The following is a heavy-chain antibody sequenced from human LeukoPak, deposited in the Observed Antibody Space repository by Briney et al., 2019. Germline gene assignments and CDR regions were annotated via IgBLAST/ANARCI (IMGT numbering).Heavy chain of an antibody. CDR1: GYTFTDYY. V-gene: IGHV1-46*01. D-gene: IGHD5-24*01. J-gene: IGHJ5*02. CDR3: AREEIRSWFDP. Sequence: ASVKVSCKASGYTFTDYYIHWVRQAPGQGLEWMGLINPSGGGTKYTQKFQGRVTMTRDTSTSTFYMEVSSLRSEDTAVYYCAREEIRSWFDPWGQGTLVTVSS. CDR2: INPSGGGT.